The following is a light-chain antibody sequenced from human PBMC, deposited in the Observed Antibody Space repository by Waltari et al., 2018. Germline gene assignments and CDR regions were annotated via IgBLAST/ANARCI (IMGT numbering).Light chain of an antibody. CDR2: DTS. Sequence: EIVLTQSPATLSLSPGERATLSCGASESIASTYFAWYQHRPGLPPRLLIHDTSMRATGIPDRFSGAGSGTDFTLTISRLEPEDFAVYYCQQYGGSPTFGQGTKVEIK. CDR1: ESIASTY. CDR3: QQYGGSPT. J-gene: IGKJ1*01. V-gene: IGKV3D-20*01.